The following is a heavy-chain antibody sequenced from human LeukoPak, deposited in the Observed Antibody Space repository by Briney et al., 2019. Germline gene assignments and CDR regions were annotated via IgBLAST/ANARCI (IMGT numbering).Heavy chain of an antibody. CDR2: ITYDGSNK. J-gene: IGHJ4*02. D-gene: IGHD2-2*01. V-gene: IGHV3-30*04. CDR3: ARARTDCGSTSCYGHFDY. CDR1: EFTFGSYA. Sequence: PGRSLRLSCAASEFTFGSYAMHWVRQAPGKGLEWVAVITYDGSNKNYADSVKGRFTISRDNSKDTLYLQMNSLRAEDTAVYYCARARTDCGSTSCYGHFDYWGQGTLVTVSS.